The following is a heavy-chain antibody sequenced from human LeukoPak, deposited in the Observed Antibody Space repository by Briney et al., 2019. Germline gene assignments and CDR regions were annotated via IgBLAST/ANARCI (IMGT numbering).Heavy chain of an antibody. Sequence: GGSLRLSCAASGFTFSSFEMKWVRQAPGKGLEWVSYISSGGSTIYYADSVKGRFTISRDNAKNSLYLQMNSLRAEDTAVYYCARDARYCSGGSCYQSNWGQGTLVTVSS. CDR3: ARDARYCSGGSCYQSN. D-gene: IGHD2-15*01. J-gene: IGHJ4*02. CDR1: GFTFSSFE. CDR2: ISSGGSTI. V-gene: IGHV3-48*03.